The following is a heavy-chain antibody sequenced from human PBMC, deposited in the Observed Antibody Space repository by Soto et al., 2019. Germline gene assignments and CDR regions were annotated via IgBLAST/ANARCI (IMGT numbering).Heavy chain of an antibody. CDR1: GFTFSTYA. V-gene: IGHV3-23*01. CDR2: ISGSGGNI. Sequence: EVQLLESGGGLVQPGGSLRLSCAASGFTFSTYAMSWVRQAPGKGLEWVSVISGSGGNIYYADSVKGRLTISRDNSKSTLYLQMDSLRTEDTAVYYCAKERYPVISRFLDYWGHGTLVTVSS. J-gene: IGHJ4*01. D-gene: IGHD2-21*01. CDR3: AKERYPVISRFLDY.